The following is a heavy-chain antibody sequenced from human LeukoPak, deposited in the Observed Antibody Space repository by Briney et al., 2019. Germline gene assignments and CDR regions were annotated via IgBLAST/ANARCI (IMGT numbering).Heavy chain of an antibody. V-gene: IGHV4-30-4*01. J-gene: IGHJ3*02. CDR3: ARDCSGGSCYGAFDI. Sequence: SETLSLTCTVSGGSIRSSYYYWSWIRQPPGKGLEWIGYIYDSGSTYYNPSLKSRITISVDTSENRFSLKLSSVTATDTAVYYCARDCSGGSCYGAFDIWGQGTMVTVSS. CDR2: IYDSGST. CDR1: GGSIRSSYYY. D-gene: IGHD2-15*01.